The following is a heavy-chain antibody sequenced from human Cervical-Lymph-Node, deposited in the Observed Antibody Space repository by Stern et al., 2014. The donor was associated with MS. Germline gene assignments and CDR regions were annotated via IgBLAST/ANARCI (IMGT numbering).Heavy chain of an antibody. D-gene: IGHD6-13*01. CDR1: GFSFSRYA. J-gene: IGHJ4*02. Sequence: VQLVESGGGVVQPGTSLRLSCAASGFSFSRYAMHWVRQAPGQGLEWVGLIWYDGSNPYYADSVTCRFTISRDNFKNTLYLQMSSLRAEDTAVYYCASAYSSSHYYFDYWGQGTLVTVSS. CDR2: IWYDGSNP. V-gene: IGHV3-33*01. CDR3: ASAYSSSHYYFDY.